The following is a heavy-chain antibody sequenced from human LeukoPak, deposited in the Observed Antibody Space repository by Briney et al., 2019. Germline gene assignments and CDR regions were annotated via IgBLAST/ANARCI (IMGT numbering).Heavy chain of an antibody. CDR1: GDTFSFYA. J-gene: IGHJ4*02. Sequence: SVKVSCKAYGDTFSFYALSWVRQAPGQRLEWMGGYIPIFTRTDYAERFQGRLTITTDDSTNTAYMELRSLRSDDTAVYYCARHMYYHENTGYYSNAFDYWGQGTLVTVSS. V-gene: IGHV1-69*05. CDR2: YIPIFTRT. D-gene: IGHD3-22*01. CDR3: ARHMYYHENTGYYSNAFDY.